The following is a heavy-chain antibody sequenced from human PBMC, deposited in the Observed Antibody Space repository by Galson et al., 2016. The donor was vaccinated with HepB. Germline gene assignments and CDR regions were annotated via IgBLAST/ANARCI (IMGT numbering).Heavy chain of an antibody. V-gene: IGHV3-23*01. CDR1: GFTLSSHA. J-gene: IGHJ4*02. D-gene: IGHD4/OR15-4a*01. CDR3: AKDAACSGTNCPGFFDY. Sequence: SLRVSCAASGFTLSSHAMGWVRQAPGKGLEWVSFISGSVCSICYADSVKGRFTISRDTAKNTLYLQVNSLRPEDTAVYFCAKDAACSGTNCPGFFDYWGQGTLVTVSS. CDR2: ISGSVCSI.